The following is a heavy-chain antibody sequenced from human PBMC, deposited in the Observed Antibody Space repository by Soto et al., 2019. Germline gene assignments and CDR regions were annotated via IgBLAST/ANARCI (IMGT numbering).Heavy chain of an antibody. D-gene: IGHD6-19*01. Sequence: GGSLRLSCAASGFTFSSYSMNWVRQAPGKGLEWVSSISSSSSYIYYADSVKGRFTISRDNAKNSLYLQMNSLRAEDTAVYYCARGPLAVSSRENAFDIWGQGTMVTVSS. CDR1: GFTFSSYS. J-gene: IGHJ3*02. CDR3: ARGPLAVSSRENAFDI. CDR2: ISSSSSYI. V-gene: IGHV3-21*01.